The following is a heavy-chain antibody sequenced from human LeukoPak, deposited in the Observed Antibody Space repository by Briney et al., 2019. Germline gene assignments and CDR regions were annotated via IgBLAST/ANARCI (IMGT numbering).Heavy chain of an antibody. V-gene: IGHV3-23*01. Sequence: GGSLRLSCAASGFTFTSYGMSWFRQAPGKGLEWVSSITYSGGSTYYADSVKGRFTISRDNSKNTLYLQMNSLRAEDTAVYYCARDGPTYYDLYFQHWGQGTLVTVSS. J-gene: IGHJ1*01. CDR1: GFTFTSYG. CDR3: ARDGPTYYDLYFQH. CDR2: ITYSGGST. D-gene: IGHD3-3*01.